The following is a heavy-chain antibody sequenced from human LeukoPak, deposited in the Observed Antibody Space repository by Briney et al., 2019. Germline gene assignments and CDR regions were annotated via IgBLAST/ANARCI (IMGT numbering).Heavy chain of an antibody. CDR2: ISSSSSYI. D-gene: IGHD2-2*01. Sequence: GGSLRLSCAASGFTFSSYSMNWVRQAPGKGLEWVSSISSSSSYIYYADSVKGRFTISGDNAKNSLYLQMNSLRAEDTAVYYRAAEGYQLVKRRDFWGQGTLVTVSS. CDR3: AAEGYQLVKRRDF. J-gene: IGHJ4*02. V-gene: IGHV3-21*01. CDR1: GFTFSSYS.